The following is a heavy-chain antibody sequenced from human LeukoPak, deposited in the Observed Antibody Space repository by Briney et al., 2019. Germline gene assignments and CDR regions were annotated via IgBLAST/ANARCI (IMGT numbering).Heavy chain of an antibody. J-gene: IGHJ5*02. CDR1: GDSVSSRSYY. Sequence: SETLSLTCTVSGDSVSSRSYYWNWFRQPPGKGLEWVGYVYYSGSTNYNPSLKSRVTISVDTSKNQFSLKLSSVTAADTAVYHCARAPSRGYSGYDNWFDPWGQGTLVTVSS. D-gene: IGHD5-12*01. CDR3: ARAPSRGYSGYDNWFDP. V-gene: IGHV4-61*01. CDR2: VYYSGST.